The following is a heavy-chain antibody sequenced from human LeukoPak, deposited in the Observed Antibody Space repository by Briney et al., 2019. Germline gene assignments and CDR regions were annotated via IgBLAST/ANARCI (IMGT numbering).Heavy chain of an antibody. J-gene: IGHJ4*02. V-gene: IGHV3-73*01. CDR3: TRLSTVRGVGGDY. D-gene: IGHD3-10*01. Sequence: PSGGSLKLSCAASGFTFSGSAMHWVRQASGKGLEWVGRIRSKANSYATAYAASVKGRFTISRDDSKNTAYLQMNSLKTEDTAVYYCTRLSTVRGVGGDYWGQGTLVTVSS. CDR2: IRSKANSYAT. CDR1: GFTFSGSA.